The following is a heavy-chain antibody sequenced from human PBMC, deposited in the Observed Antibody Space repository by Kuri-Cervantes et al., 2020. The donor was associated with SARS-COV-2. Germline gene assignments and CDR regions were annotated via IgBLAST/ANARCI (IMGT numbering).Heavy chain of an antibody. V-gene: IGHV5-10-1*01. J-gene: IGHJ4*02. Sequence: GGSLRLSCKGSGFSFTSYFISWVRQMPGKGLEWMGRIDPSDSYTNYSPSSQGHVTFSADKSINTAYLQWSGLRASDTAIYYCAIFFIPGVVDYWGPGTLVTVSS. CDR3: AIFFIPGVVDY. D-gene: IGHD2-21*01. CDR1: GFSFTSYF. CDR2: IDPSDSYT.